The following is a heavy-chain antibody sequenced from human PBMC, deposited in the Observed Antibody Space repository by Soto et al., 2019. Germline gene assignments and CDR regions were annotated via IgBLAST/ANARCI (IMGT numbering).Heavy chain of an antibody. J-gene: IGHJ4*02. V-gene: IGHV1-18*01. CDR3: ARDLPPSDS. CDR2: IRAYTGNT. Sequence: QFQLVQSGAEVKKPGASVKVSCKASGYTFTSYFISWVRQAPGQGLEWMGWIRAYTGNTNDVQKLQGRVTMTTDTPTSTAYMELRSLRSDDTAMYYCARDLPPSDSWGQGALVTVSS. CDR1: GYTFTSYF.